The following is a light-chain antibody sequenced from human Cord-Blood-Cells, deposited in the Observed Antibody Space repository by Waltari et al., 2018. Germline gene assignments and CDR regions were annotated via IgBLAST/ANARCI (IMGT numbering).Light chain of an antibody. J-gene: IGKJ1*01. CDR3: QQYNSYWT. Sequence: IQMTQSPSTLSSSVGDRVTITCRASQSISSWLAWYQQKPGKAPKRLIYAASSLESGVPSVFRGSGSGTEVTLTISNLQPDYFATYYCQQYNSYWTFGQGTKVEIK. CDR2: AAS. V-gene: IGKV1-5*01. CDR1: QSISSW.